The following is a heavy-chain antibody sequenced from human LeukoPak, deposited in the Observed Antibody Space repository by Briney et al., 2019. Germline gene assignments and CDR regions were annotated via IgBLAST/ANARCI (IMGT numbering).Heavy chain of an antibody. V-gene: IGHV1-2*02. Sequence: ASVKVSCKASGYTFTGYYMHWVRQAPGQGLEWMGWINPNSGGTNYAQKLQGRVTMTTDTSTSTAYMELRSLRSDDTAVYYCARWLWFGELSYGTYFDYWGQGTLVTVSS. CDR1: GYTFTGYY. J-gene: IGHJ4*02. D-gene: IGHD3-10*01. CDR2: INPNSGGT. CDR3: ARWLWFGELSYGTYFDY.